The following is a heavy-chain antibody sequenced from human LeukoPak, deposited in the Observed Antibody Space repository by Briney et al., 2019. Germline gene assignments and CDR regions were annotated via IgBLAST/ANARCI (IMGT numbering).Heavy chain of an antibody. J-gene: IGHJ4*02. V-gene: IGHV3-66*01. D-gene: IGHD3-22*01. Sequence: PGGSLRLSCAASGFTVSSNNMSWVRQAPGKGLEWVSVIYSGGSTYYADSVKGRFTISRDNSKNTLYLQMNSLRAEDTAVYYCARGRQDYDSSGYYLDYWGQGTLVTVSS. CDR3: ARGRQDYDSSGYYLDY. CDR1: GFTVSSNN. CDR2: IYSGGST.